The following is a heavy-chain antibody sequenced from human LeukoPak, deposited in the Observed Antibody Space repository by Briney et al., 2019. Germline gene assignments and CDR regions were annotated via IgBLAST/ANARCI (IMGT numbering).Heavy chain of an antibody. V-gene: IGHV3-23*01. Sequence: GGSLTLSCAASGFTFSSYAMSWVRQAPGKGLEWVSSSSGNGGSTYYGDSVKGRFTISRDNSKKPLHLQMNSLRAEDMAVYYCTIEGRYDFWSGYHDYWGQGTLVTVSS. CDR2: SSGNGGST. CDR1: GFTFSSYA. D-gene: IGHD3-3*01. CDR3: TIEGRYDFWSGYHDY. J-gene: IGHJ4*02.